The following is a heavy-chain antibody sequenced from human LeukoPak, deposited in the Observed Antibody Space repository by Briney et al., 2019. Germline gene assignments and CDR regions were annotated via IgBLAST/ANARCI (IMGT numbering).Heavy chain of an antibody. D-gene: IGHD1-26*01. V-gene: IGHV3-7*01. CDR2: INQDGGEK. J-gene: IGHJ4*02. CDR1: GFIFNDYW. CDR3: VRYSLVAADDY. Sequence: GGSLRLSCAASGFIFNDYWMSWVRQAPGKGLEWVANINQDGGEKHYVDSVEGRFTISRDNAKNSLYLQMNSLRAEDTAVYYCVRYSLVAADDYWGQGILVTVSS.